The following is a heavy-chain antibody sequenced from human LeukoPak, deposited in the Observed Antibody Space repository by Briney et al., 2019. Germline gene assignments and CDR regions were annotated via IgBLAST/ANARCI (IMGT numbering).Heavy chain of an antibody. D-gene: IGHD6-6*01. CDR2: ISSDGNNK. CDR1: GFSFSTYG. CDR3: AKRASSYFDY. J-gene: IGHJ4*02. V-gene: IGHV3-30*18. Sequence: PGGSLRLSCAASGFSFSTYGMHRVRQAPGKGLEWMAVISSDGNNKYYADSVKGRFTISRDNSMSTLYLQMNSLSTEDTAVYYCAKRASSYFDYWGQGTLVTVSS.